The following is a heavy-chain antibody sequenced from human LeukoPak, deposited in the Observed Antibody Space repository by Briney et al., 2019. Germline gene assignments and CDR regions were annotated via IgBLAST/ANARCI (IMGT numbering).Heavy chain of an antibody. V-gene: IGHV1-8*03. J-gene: IGHJ6*03. CDR1: GYTFTSYD. Sequence: GASVKVSCKAYGYTFTSYDINWVRQATGQGLEWMGWMNPNSGNTGYAQKFQGRVTITRNTSISTAYMELSSLRSEDTAVYYCARCGKAYSSSWFGDYYYYYYMDVWGKGTTVTVSS. CDR3: ARCGKAYSSSWFGDYYYYYYMDV. CDR2: MNPNSGNT. D-gene: IGHD6-13*01.